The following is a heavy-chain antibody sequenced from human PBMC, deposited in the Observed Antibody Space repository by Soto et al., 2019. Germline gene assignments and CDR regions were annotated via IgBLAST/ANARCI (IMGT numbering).Heavy chain of an antibody. J-gene: IGHJ4*02. Sequence: QVQLVQSGAEVKKPGASVKVSCKASGYTFTSYYMHWVRQAPGQGLEWMGIINPSGGSTSYAQKFQGRVTMTRDTSTSTVYMELSSLRSEDTAVYYCASNRVSNYFDYWGQGTLVTVSS. D-gene: IGHD3-10*01. CDR3: ASNRVSNYFDY. CDR2: INPSGGST. V-gene: IGHV1-46*01. CDR1: GYTFTSYY.